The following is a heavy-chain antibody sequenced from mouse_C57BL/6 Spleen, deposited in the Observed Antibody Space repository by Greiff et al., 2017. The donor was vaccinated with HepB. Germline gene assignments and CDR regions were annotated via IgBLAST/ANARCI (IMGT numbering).Heavy chain of an antibody. D-gene: IGHD2-3*01. Sequence: DVMLVESGEGLVKPGGSLKLSCAASGFTFSSYAMSWVRQTPEKRLEWVAYISSGGDYIYYADTVKGQFTISRDNARNTLYLQMSSLKSEDTAMYYCTKHADGYYAMDYWGQGTSVTVSS. CDR1: GFTFSSYA. J-gene: IGHJ4*01. V-gene: IGHV5-9-1*02. CDR3: TKHADGYYAMDY. CDR2: ISSGGDYI.